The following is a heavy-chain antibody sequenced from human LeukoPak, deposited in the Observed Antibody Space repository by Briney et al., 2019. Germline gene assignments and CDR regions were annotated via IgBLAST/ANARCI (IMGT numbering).Heavy chain of an antibody. CDR2: INPNSGGT. D-gene: IGHD4-17*01. CDR1: GYPFTGYY. V-gene: IGHV1-2*06. CDR3: TRTNGDYYAFDI. J-gene: IGHJ3*02. Sequence: ASVKVSCKASGYPFTGYYMHWLRQAPGQGLESMGRINPNSGGTNYAQKFQSRVTRTSDTSISTAYMELSRLISDDTAVYYCTRTNGDYYAFDIWGQGTTVTVSS.